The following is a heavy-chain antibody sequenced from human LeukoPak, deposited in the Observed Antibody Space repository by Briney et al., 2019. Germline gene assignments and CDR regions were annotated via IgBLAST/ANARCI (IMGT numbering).Heavy chain of an antibody. CDR3: ARDNYYDSSGYYFGAFDI. J-gene: IGHJ3*02. Sequence: ASVKVSCKASGYTFTSYGISWVRQAPGQGLEWMGWISAYNGNTNYAQKLQGRVTMTTDTSTSTAYIELRRLRSDDTAVYYCARDNYYDSSGYYFGAFDIWGQGTMVTVSS. CDR1: GYTFTSYG. V-gene: IGHV1-18*01. D-gene: IGHD3-22*01. CDR2: ISAYNGNT.